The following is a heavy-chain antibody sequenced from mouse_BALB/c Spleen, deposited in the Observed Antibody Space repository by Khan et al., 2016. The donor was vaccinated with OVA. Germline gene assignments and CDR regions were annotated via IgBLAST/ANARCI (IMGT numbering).Heavy chain of an antibody. CDR2: ILGDGNT. J-gene: IGHJ3*01. V-gene: IGHV2-3*01. CDR3: AIIYYGLAWFSY. Sequence: QVQLKESGPGLVAPSQSLSITCTVSEFSFTNYGVSWIRQPPGKGLEWLGVILGDGNTNYHSALISRLSVTKDKSKILVFLNLNSLQTDETATYYCAIIYYGLAWFSYWGQGTLVTVSA. D-gene: IGHD1-1*01. CDR1: EFSFTNYG.